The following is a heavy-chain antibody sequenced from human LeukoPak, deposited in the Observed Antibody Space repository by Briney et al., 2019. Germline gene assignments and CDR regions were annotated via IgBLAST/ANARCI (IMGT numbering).Heavy chain of an antibody. V-gene: IGHV4-59*01. CDR2: IYYSGST. J-gene: IGHJ6*02. D-gene: IGHD5-18*01. CDR1: GGSISSYY. CDR3: ARELDTAMVADYYGMDV. Sequence: TSETLSLTCTVSGGSISSYYWSWIRQPPGKGLEWIGYIYYSGSTNYNPSLKSRVTISVDTSKNQFSLKLSSVTAAGTAVYYCARELDTAMVADYYGMDVWGQGTTVTVSS.